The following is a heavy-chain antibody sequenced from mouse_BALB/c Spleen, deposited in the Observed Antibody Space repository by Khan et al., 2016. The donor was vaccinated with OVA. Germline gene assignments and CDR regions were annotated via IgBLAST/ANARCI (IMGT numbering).Heavy chain of an antibody. Sequence: EVKLLESGPGLVKPSQSLSLTCTVTGYSITSDYAWNWIRQFPGNKLEWMGFISYSGNTNYNPSIKSRISITRDTSKNQFFLQLNSVTTEDTARYYCARVYGGDFDYWGQGTTLTVSS. CDR1: GYSITSDYA. D-gene: IGHD1-1*01. J-gene: IGHJ2*01. CDR2: ISYSGNT. CDR3: ARVYGGDFDY. V-gene: IGHV3-2*02.